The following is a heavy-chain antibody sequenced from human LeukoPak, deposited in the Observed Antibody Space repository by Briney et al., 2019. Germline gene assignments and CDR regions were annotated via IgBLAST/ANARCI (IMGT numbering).Heavy chain of an antibody. CDR3: AARNNLNY. J-gene: IGHJ4*02. D-gene: IGHD1/OR15-1a*01. V-gene: IGHV3-7*01. CDR2: IKYDGGEE. Sequence: GGSLRLSCTVSGFPFSGHWVNWVRQAPGKGLEWVAKIKYDGGEEGYEASVEGRFTISRDNAKQSVYLQMNSLRVEDTAVYYCAARNNLNYWGQGTLVTVSS. CDR1: GFPFSGHW.